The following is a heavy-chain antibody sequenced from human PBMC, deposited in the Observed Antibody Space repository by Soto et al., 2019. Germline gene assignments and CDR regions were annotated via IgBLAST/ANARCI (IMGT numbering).Heavy chain of an antibody. V-gene: IGHV1-69*01. CDR2: IIPIVGTG. Sequence: QVQLVQSGAEVKKPGSSVKVSCKASGGSFSSYAISWVRQAPGQGLEWMGGIIPIVGTGNYAQNFQGRVTITPDESTSTAYMELSSLRSKDMGMYDWARDLRAAGRPGMDVWGQGTMVTVSS. D-gene: IGHD6-13*01. CDR3: ARDLRAAGRPGMDV. CDR1: GGSFSSYA. J-gene: IGHJ6*02.